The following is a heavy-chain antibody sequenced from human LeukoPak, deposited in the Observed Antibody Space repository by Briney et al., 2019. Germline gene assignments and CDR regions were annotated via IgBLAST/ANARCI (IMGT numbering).Heavy chain of an antibody. Sequence: SETLSLTCTVSGGSISSSSYYWGWIRQPPGKGLEWIGEINHRGSTTYNPSLTSRVTISVDTSKKQFSLKLNSVTAADTAVYYCATGARSSGTYHLYYYYMDVWGKGTTVTVSS. J-gene: IGHJ6*03. D-gene: IGHD1-26*01. V-gene: IGHV4-39*07. CDR1: GGSISSSSYY. CDR3: ATGARSSGTYHLYYYYMDV. CDR2: INHRGST.